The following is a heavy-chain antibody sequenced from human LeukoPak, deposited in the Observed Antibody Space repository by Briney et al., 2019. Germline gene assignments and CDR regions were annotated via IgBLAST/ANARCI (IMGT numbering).Heavy chain of an antibody. D-gene: IGHD5-24*01. Sequence: GGSLRLSCVASGFTFSSHGMNWVRQAPGKGLEWVSGIIPSGHTTYYADSVRGRFTVSRDNSRNTVYLQMNSLRAEDTAVYYCAKDDRWLQFCCWGQGTLVTVSS. CDR2: IIPSGHTT. CDR3: AKDDRWLQFCC. CDR1: GFTFSSHG. J-gene: IGHJ4*02. V-gene: IGHV3-23*01.